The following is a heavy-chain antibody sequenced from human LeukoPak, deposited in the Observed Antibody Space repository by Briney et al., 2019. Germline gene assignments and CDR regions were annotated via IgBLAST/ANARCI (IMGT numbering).Heavy chain of an antibody. CDR2: IYHNGNT. V-gene: IGHV4-59*08. Sequence: PSGTLSLTCTVSGGSISSYYWSWIRQPPGKGLEWIGYIYHNGNTNYNPSLKSRVTISVDTSKNQFSLKLSSVTAADTAVYYCARHQGGAYNAYYFDYWGQGTLVTVSS. CDR1: GGSISSYY. D-gene: IGHD1-1*01. J-gene: IGHJ4*02. CDR3: ARHQGGAYNAYYFDY.